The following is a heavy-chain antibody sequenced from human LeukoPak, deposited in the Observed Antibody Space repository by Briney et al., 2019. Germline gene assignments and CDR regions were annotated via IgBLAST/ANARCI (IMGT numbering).Heavy chain of an antibody. D-gene: IGHD6-19*01. CDR3: ASETFYSSGLLAYYYYYMDV. V-gene: IGHV1-69*04. CDR1: GGTFSSYA. J-gene: IGHJ6*03. CDR2: IIPILGIA. Sequence: SVKVSCKASGGTFSSYAISWVRQAPGQGLEWMGRIIPILGIANCAQKFQGRVTITADKSTSTAYMELSSLRSEDTAVYYCASETFYSSGLLAYYYYYMDVWGKGTTVTVSS.